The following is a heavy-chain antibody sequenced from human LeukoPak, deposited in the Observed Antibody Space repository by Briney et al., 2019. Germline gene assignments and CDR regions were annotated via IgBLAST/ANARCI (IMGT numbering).Heavy chain of an antibody. V-gene: IGHV3-23*01. Sequence: GGSLRLSCAASGFTFSSYAMSWVRQAPGKGLEWVSAISGSGDSTYYGDSVKGRFTISRDNSKNTLYLQMNSLRAEDTAVYYCAAGGDRYGDFDYWGQGTLVTVSS. J-gene: IGHJ4*02. CDR2: ISGSGDST. D-gene: IGHD4-17*01. CDR1: GFTFSSYA. CDR3: AAGGDRYGDFDY.